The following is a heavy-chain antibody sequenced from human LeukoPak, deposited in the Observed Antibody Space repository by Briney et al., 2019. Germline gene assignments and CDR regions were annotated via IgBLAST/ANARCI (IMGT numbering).Heavy chain of an antibody. CDR2: VHTSGSP. CDR1: GGSTSRHY. J-gene: IGHJ5*02. D-gene: IGHD3-10*01. CDR3: ARVSYNAGRFISGGWFDP. Sequence: PSETLSLTCDVSGGSTSRHYWSWIRLPAGKGLEWIGRVHTSGSPDYSPSLKSRVTMSVDTSKNQVSLRLSSMTAADTAVYFCARVSYNAGRFISGGWFDPWGQGIRVTVSS. V-gene: IGHV4-4*07.